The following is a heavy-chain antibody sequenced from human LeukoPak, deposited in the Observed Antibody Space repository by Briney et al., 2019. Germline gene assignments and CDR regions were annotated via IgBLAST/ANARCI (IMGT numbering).Heavy chain of an antibody. V-gene: IGHV1-18*01. J-gene: IGHJ5*02. CDR3: ARVNGLQLSGWFDP. CDR2: ISAYNGNT. CDR1: GYTFTSYG. Sequence: ASVKVSCKASGYTFTSYGISWVRQAPGQGLEWMGWISAYNGNTNYAQKLQGRVTMTTDTSTSTANMELRSLRSDDTAVYYCARVNGLQLSGWFDPWGQGTLVTVSS. D-gene: IGHD5-12*01.